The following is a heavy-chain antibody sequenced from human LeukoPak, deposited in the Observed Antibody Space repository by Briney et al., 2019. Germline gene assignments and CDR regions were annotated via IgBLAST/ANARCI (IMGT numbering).Heavy chain of an antibody. CDR1: GGSISSYY. Sequence: SEALSLTCTVSGGSISSYYWSWIRQPPGKGLEWIGYIYYSGSTNYNPSLKSRVTISVDTSKNQFSLKLSSVTAADTAVYYCARMKYRGATEAYYMDVWGKGTTVTVSS. CDR2: IYYSGST. D-gene: IGHD1-26*01. CDR3: ARMKYRGATEAYYMDV. J-gene: IGHJ6*03. V-gene: IGHV4-59*01.